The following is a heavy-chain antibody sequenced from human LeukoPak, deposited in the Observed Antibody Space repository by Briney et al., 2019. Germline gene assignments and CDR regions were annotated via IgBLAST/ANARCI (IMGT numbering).Heavy chain of an antibody. V-gene: IGHV4-39*01. CDR1: GGSISSSSYY. D-gene: IGHD3-16*01. Sequence: SETLSLTCTVPGGSISSSSYYWDWIRQPPGKGLEWMGSIYYSGSTYYNPSLKSRVTISVDTSKNQFSLKLSSVTAADTAVYYCARQSDHNAYSSLINWGQGTLVAVSS. CDR3: ARQSDHNAYSSLIN. J-gene: IGHJ4*02. CDR2: IYYSGST.